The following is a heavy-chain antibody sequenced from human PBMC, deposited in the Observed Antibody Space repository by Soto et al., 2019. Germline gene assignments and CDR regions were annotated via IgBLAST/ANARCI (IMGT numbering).Heavy chain of an antibody. Sequence: QLQLVQSGPEVKNPGAAGKVYCKASGYTFTSYGISWVRQAPGQGLDWMGWISTYNGKSEYAQKFQGGVTLTTDTSTSTAYTELRSLKSDDTAVYYCARGPGYPAPWGKGTLVTVSS. D-gene: IGHD1-1*01. J-gene: IGHJ5*02. V-gene: IGHV1-18*01. CDR3: ARGPGYPAP. CDR1: GYTFTSYG. CDR2: ISTYNGKS.